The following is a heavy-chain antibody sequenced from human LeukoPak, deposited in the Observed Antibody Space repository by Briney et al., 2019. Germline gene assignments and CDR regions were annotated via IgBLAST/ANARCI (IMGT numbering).Heavy chain of an antibody. V-gene: IGHV4-39*07. CDR1: GGSISSSSYY. CDR2: IYYSGST. Sequence: SETLSLTCTVSGGSISSSSYYWGWIRQPPGKGLEWIGSIYYSGSTYYNPSLKSRVTISVDTSKNQFSLKLSSVTAADTAVYYCARGGLIAVAGHFDYWGQGTLVTVSS. D-gene: IGHD6-19*01. CDR3: ARGGLIAVAGHFDY. J-gene: IGHJ4*02.